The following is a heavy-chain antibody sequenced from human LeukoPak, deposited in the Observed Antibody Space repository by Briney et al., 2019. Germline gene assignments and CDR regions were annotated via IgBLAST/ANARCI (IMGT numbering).Heavy chain of an antibody. Sequence: KTSETLSLTCSVSGGSISDYYWSWIRLSPGTGLEWIGYMDYSGSTNYNPSLKSRVTISVDTSKNQFSLKLSSVTAADTAVYYCARGYSSSWYGAFDIWGQGTMVTVSS. V-gene: IGHV4-59*01. CDR2: MDYSGST. CDR1: GGSISDYY. J-gene: IGHJ3*02. D-gene: IGHD6-13*01. CDR3: ARGYSSSWYGAFDI.